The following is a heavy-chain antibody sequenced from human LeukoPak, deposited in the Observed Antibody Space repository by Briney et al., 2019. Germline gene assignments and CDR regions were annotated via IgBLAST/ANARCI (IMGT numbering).Heavy chain of an antibody. CDR2: IYYSGST. CDR3: ASAHTSGMDY. V-gene: IGHV4-59*01. J-gene: IGHJ4*02. CDR1: GAPMSSYS. D-gene: IGHD3-22*01. Sequence: SETLSLTCTVSGAPMSSYSWSWIRQPPGKGLEWIGYIYYSGSTNYNPSLKSRVTISVDTSKNQFSLKVSSVTAADTAVYYCASAHTSGMDYWGQGALVTASS.